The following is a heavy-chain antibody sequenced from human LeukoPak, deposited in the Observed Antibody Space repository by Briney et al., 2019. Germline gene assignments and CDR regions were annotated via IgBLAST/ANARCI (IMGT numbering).Heavy chain of an antibody. CDR2: INPSGGST. D-gene: IGHD6-25*01. CDR1: GYTFTSHY. CDR3: AREAPAAGWFDP. V-gene: IGHV1-46*01. Sequence: GASVKVSCKASGYTFTSHYMHWVRQAPGQGLEWMGIINPSGGSTSYAQKFQGRVTMTRDMSTSTVYMELSSLRSEDTAVYYCAREAPAAGWFDPWGQGTLVTVSS. J-gene: IGHJ5*02.